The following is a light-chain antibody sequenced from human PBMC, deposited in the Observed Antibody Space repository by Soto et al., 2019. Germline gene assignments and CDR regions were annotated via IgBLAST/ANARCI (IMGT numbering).Light chain of an antibody. Sequence: EIVMTQSPVTLSVSPGERATLSCRASQSVSSNLAWYQQKPGQAPRLLIYAASTRATDVPARFSGGGSETEFTLTISSLQSEDFAVYFCQQYNIWPLWTFGQGTKVDIK. CDR2: AAS. J-gene: IGKJ1*01. V-gene: IGKV3-15*01. CDR3: QQYNIWPLWT. CDR1: QSVSSN.